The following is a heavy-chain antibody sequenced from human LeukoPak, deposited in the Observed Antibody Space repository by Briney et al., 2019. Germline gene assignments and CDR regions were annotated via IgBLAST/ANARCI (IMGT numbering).Heavy chain of an antibody. CDR2: IYYSGST. Sequence: SETLSLTCTVSGGSISSSSYYWGWIRQPPGKGLEWIGSIYYSGSTYYNPSLKSRVTISVDTSKNQFSLKLSSVTAADTVVYYCARFSTTSSFDYWGQGTLVTVSS. CDR3: ARFSTTSSFDY. J-gene: IGHJ4*02. CDR1: GGSISSSSYY. D-gene: IGHD2-2*01. V-gene: IGHV4-39*07.